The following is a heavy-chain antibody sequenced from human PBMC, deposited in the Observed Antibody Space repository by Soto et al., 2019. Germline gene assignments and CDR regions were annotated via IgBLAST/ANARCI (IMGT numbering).Heavy chain of an antibody. J-gene: IGHJ4*02. D-gene: IGHD5-12*01. CDR2: IGSSDSAI. CDR3: ASLEMATMQG. Sequence: GSLRLSRAASGCTFVSYEMHWVRQAPGKGLEWVSYIGSSDSAIYYADSVKGRFTISRDNAKNSLYLQMNSLRAEDTAVYYCASLEMATMQGWGQGPLVTVSS. CDR1: GCTFVSYE. V-gene: IGHV3-48*03.